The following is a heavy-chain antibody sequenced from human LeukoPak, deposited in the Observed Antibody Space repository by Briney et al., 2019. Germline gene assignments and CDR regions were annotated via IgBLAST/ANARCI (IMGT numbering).Heavy chain of an antibody. CDR3: ARHASYTAIFDY. J-gene: IGHJ4*02. CDR2: IYYSGST. V-gene: IGHV4-59*08. Sequence: SETLSLTCTVSGGSISSYYWSWIRQPPGKGLEWIGYIYYSGSTYYNPSLKSRVTISVDTSKNQFSLKLSSVTAADTAVYYCARHASYTAIFDYWGQGTLVTVSS. CDR1: GGSISSYY. D-gene: IGHD5-18*01.